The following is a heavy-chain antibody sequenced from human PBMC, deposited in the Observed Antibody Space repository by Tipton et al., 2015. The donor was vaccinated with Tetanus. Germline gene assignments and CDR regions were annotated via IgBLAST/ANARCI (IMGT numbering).Heavy chain of an antibody. CDR1: GFTFSRNS. V-gene: IGHV3-21*01. CDR3: ARGACGDYWRSSSFFPFDY. J-gene: IGHJ4*02. Sequence: SLRLSCAASGFTFSRNSINWVRQAPGKGLEWVSSISGSGSYISYADSVKGRFTISRDNAKNSLYLQMSSLRAEDTAVYYCARGACGDYWRSSSFFPFDYWGQGTL. CDR2: ISGSGSYI. D-gene: IGHD5-12*01.